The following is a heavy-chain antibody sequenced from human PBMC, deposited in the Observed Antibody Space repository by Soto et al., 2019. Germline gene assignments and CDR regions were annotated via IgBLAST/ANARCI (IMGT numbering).Heavy chain of an antibody. D-gene: IGHD3-3*01. V-gene: IGHV4-34*01. Sequence: PSETLSLTCAVYGGSFSGYCWSWIRQPPGKGLEWIGEINHSGSTNYNPSLKSRVTISIDTSRNQFSLKLSSVTAADTAVYYCARGTFGVVKDWGQGTLVTVSS. CDR2: INHSGST. CDR1: GGSFSGYC. CDR3: ARGTFGVVKD. J-gene: IGHJ4*02.